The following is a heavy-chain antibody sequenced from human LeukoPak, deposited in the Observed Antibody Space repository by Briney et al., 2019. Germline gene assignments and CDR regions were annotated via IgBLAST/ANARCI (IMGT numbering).Heavy chain of an antibody. J-gene: IGHJ4*02. CDR1: GYTFASYG. Sequence: ASVKVSCKASGYTFASYGISWVRQAPGQGIEWMGWISGYNGHTNYAQKLQGRVTLTTDTSTTTAYMELRTLRFDDTAVYYCARDGGVYDFAPFDYWGQGTLVTVSS. CDR2: ISGYNGHT. D-gene: IGHD5/OR15-5a*01. CDR3: ARDGGVYDFAPFDY. V-gene: IGHV1-18*01.